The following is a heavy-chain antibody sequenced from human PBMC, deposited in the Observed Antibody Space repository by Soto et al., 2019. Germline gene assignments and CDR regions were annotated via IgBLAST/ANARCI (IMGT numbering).Heavy chain of an antibody. J-gene: IGHJ5*02. D-gene: IGHD6-13*01. CDR1: GYSFTSYL. CDR2: IEPSDSYT. Sequence: EVQLVQSGAEVKKPGESLRISCKGSGYSFTSYLISWVRQMPGKGLEWMGRIEPSDSYTNYSPSFQGHVSVSADKPITTAYLQWSRLKASATAMYYCASHVQQMVRDPWGQGTLVTVSS. V-gene: IGHV5-10-1*01. CDR3: ASHVQQMVRDP.